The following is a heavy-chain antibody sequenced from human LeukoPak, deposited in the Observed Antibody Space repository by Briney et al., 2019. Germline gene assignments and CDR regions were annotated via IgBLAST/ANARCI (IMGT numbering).Heavy chain of an antibody. J-gene: IGHJ5*02. CDR3: ARDPSDLLWFGELFVWFDP. CDR1: GYTFTSYA. Sequence: ASVKVSCKASGYTFTSYAMRWVRQAPGQRLEWMGWINAGNGNTKYSQKFQGRVTITRDTSASTAYMELSSLRSEDTAVYYCARDPSDLLWFGELFVWFDPWGQGTLVTVSS. V-gene: IGHV1-3*01. CDR2: INAGNGNT. D-gene: IGHD3-10*01.